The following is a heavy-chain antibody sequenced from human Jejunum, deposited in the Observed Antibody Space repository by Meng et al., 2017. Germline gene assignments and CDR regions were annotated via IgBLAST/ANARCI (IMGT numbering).Heavy chain of an antibody. J-gene: IGHJ4*02. CDR1: GARVSSNRAA. CDR2: TLYRSRWSS. CDR3: VREIPAPATNPRANKHFDY. D-gene: IGHD6-25*01. Sequence: SEPLSLTFAIPGARVSSNRAAWSWIRQSPSRGLEWLGRTLYRSRWSSEYARSMEGRVTINADTSKNQFSLHLNSVTPEDAAVYYCVREIPAPATNPRANKHFDYWGQGTLVTVSS. V-gene: IGHV6-1*01.